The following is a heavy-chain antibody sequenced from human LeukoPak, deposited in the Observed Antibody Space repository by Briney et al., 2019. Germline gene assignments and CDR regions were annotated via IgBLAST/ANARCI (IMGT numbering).Heavy chain of an antibody. CDR1: GYTFTDYF. CDR2: INPNSGDT. CDR3: ARQASCSSTRCNPYDY. J-gene: IGHJ4*02. Sequence: ASVKVSCKASGYTFTDYFMHWVRQAPGQGLEWMGWINPNSGDTNSAQKFQGRVTMTRDTSINTAYMDLSRLRSDDTAVYYCARQASCSSTRCNPYDYWGQGTLVTVSS. D-gene: IGHD2-2*01. V-gene: IGHV1-2*02.